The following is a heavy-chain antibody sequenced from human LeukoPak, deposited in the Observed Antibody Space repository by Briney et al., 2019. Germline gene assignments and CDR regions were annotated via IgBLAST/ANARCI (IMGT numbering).Heavy chain of an antibody. Sequence: GESLKISCAASGFTFSSYSMNWVRQAPGKGLEWVSSISSSSSYIYYADSVKGRFTISRDNAKNSLYLQMNSLRAEDTAVYYCARDLWNPAAAGLGYYYYYYYGMDVWGQGTTVTVSS. CDR1: GFTFSSYS. J-gene: IGHJ6*02. CDR2: ISSSSSYI. V-gene: IGHV3-21*01. CDR3: ARDLWNPAAAGLGYYYYYYYGMDV. D-gene: IGHD6-13*01.